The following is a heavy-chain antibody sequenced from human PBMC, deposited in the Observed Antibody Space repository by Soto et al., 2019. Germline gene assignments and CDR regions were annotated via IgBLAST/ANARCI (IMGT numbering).Heavy chain of an antibody. Sequence: GASVKVSCKASGYTFTVYYMHWGRQAPGQGVEWMGWINPKSGGTMYPQKFQGRVTMTWDTSISTAYMALTRLRSDDTAVYYCARDLSKGGGSAGFDYWGQGTLVTVSS. CDR1: GYTFTVYY. J-gene: IGHJ4*02. CDR3: ARDLSKGGGSAGFDY. V-gene: IGHV1-2*02. CDR2: INPKSGGT. D-gene: IGHD1-26*01.